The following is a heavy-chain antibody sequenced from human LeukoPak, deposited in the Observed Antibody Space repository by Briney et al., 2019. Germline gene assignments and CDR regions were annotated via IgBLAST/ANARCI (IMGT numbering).Heavy chain of an antibody. CDR3: AKAGGYCSSTSCKPHDY. J-gene: IGHJ4*02. Sequence: GGSLRLSCAASGFTFSSYGMHWVRQAPGKGLEWVAFIRYDGSNKYYADSVKGRFTISRDNSKNTLYLQMNSLRAEDTAVYYCAKAGGYCSSTSCKPHDYWGQGTLVTVSS. V-gene: IGHV3-30*02. CDR1: GFTFSSYG. D-gene: IGHD2-2*01. CDR2: IRYDGSNK.